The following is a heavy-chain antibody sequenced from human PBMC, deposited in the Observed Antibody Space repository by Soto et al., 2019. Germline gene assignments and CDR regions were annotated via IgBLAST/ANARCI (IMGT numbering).Heavy chain of an antibody. D-gene: IGHD3-16*01. V-gene: IGHV4-4*02. Sequence: QVQLQESGPGLVKPSGTLSLTCAVSNGSITSGNWWSWVRQPPGKGLEWIGDIYQTGSTNYNPSLRSRVIIPVDKSKNNFSLSLSSVTAADTAVYFCARVWGALAPIAGWFGPWGRGILVTVSS. CDR3: ARVWGALAPIAGWFGP. CDR1: NGSITSGNW. J-gene: IGHJ5*02. CDR2: IYQTGST.